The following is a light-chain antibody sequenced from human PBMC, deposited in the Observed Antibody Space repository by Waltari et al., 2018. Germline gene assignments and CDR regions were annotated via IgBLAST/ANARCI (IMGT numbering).Light chain of an antibody. V-gene: IGLV3-21*01. CDR3: QVWDSNTDHVV. CDR1: NIGVKS. J-gene: IGLJ2*01. Sequence: SSVLTQPPSVSLAPGKTARITCGGNNIGVKSGHWYQQKPGQAPALVIYDDSDRPSGIPERFSGSNSGNPATLTISRVEAGDEADYYCQVWDSNTDHVVFGGGTKLTVL. CDR2: DDS.